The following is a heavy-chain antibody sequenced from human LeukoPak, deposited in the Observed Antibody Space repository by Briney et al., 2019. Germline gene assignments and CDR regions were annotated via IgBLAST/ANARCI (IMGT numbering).Heavy chain of an antibody. V-gene: IGHV4-59*01. D-gene: IGHD3-10*01. Sequence: SETLSLTCTVSGGSISSNYWNWIRQPPGKGLEWIGYIYYSGNTNYNPSLKSRVTISVDTSKNQFSLKLSSVTAADTALYYCARDPYGPSGSFDYWGQGTLVTVSS. CDR3: ARDPYGPSGSFDY. CDR1: GGSISSNY. CDR2: IYYSGNT. J-gene: IGHJ4*02.